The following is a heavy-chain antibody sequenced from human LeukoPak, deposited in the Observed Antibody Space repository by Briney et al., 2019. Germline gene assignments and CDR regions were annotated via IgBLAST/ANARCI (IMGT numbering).Heavy chain of an antibody. V-gene: IGHV3-66*01. CDR3: ARVSRYYGSGTYYHDAFDI. CDR2: IYTGGST. Sequence: AGSLRLSCAASGFTVSGNYMCWVRQAPGKGLEWVSVIYTGGSTYYADSVKGRFTISRDSSTNTLYLQMNSLRAEDTAVYYCARVSRYYGSGTYYHDAFDIWGQGTMVTVSS. J-gene: IGHJ3*02. D-gene: IGHD3-10*01. CDR1: GFTVSGNY.